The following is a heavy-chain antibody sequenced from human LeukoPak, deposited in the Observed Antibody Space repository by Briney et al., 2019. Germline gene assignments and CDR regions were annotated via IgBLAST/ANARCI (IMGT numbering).Heavy chain of an antibody. V-gene: IGHV4-34*01. Sequence: KTSETLSLTCAVYGGSFSGYYWSWIRQPPGKGLEWIGEINHSGSTNYNPSLKSRVTISVDTSKNQFSLKLSFVTAADTAVYYCARGLRITMMRAFDIWGQGTMVTVSS. CDR1: GGSFSGYY. D-gene: IGHD3-22*01. CDR2: INHSGST. CDR3: ARGLRITMMRAFDI. J-gene: IGHJ3*02.